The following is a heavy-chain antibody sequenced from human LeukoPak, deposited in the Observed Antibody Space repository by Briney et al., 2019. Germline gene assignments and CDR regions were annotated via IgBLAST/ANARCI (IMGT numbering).Heavy chain of an antibody. CDR1: GFTFSTYG. J-gene: IGHJ4*02. V-gene: IGHV3-33*01. CDR3: ARAVGPFDY. Sequence: GRALRLSCASSGFTFSTYGIHGVRHAPGKGLEWVAAIWPDGSYKYYADSVKGRFTTSRDNSKNTVYLQMNTLRDGDTAVYYCARAVGPFDYWGQGTLVTVSS. CDR2: IWPDGSYK. D-gene: IGHD3-16*01.